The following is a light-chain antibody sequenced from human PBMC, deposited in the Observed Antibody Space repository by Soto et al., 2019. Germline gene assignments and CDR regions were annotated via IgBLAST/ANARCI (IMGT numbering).Light chain of an antibody. J-gene: IGKJ5*01. CDR3: QQYESSPIT. V-gene: IGKV3-20*01. CDR1: QSLSNFF. Sequence: IVFSQSPGILSLSPGEGATLSCRASQSLSNFFLAWYQQKHGQAPRLLIYGTSIRATGIPDRFSGSGSETDLTITVNRLEPEDCEVYDGQQYESSPITFGQGTRLEIK. CDR2: GTS.